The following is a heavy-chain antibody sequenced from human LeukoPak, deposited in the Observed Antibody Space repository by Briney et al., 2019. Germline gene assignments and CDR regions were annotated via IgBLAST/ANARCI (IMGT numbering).Heavy chain of an antibody. J-gene: IGHJ6*03. CDR2: FYYSGST. Sequence: PSETLSLTCTVSGGSISSSSYSWGWIRQPPGEGLEWIGSFYYSGSTYYNPSLKSRVTISVDTSKNQFSLMLSSVTAADTAVYYCARVGGNFFYYYYYMDVWGKGTTVTVSS. CDR1: GGSISSSSYS. D-gene: IGHD4-23*01. CDR3: ARVGGNFFYYYYYMDV. V-gene: IGHV4-39*07.